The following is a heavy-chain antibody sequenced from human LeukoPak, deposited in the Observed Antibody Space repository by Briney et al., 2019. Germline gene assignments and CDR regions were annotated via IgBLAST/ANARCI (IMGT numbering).Heavy chain of an antibody. Sequence: SETLSLTCTVSRGSISSRCYWAWIRQPPGKGLEWIGSIYYSGSAYYNPSPRSRVTISVDTSRNQLSLKLTSTTAADTAVYYCASAQYPIAAADNWFDSWGQGALVTVSS. V-gene: IGHV4-39*01. CDR1: RGSISSRCY. CDR3: ASAQYPIAAADNWFDS. J-gene: IGHJ5*01. CDR2: IYYSGSA. D-gene: IGHD6-25*01.